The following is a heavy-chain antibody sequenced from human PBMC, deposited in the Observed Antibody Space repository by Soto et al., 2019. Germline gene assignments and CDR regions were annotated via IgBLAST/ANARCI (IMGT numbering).Heavy chain of an antibody. V-gene: IGHV1-8*01. Sequence: QVQLVQSGAEVKKPGASVKVSCKASGYTFTSYDINWVRQATGQGLEWMGWMNPNSGNTGYAQKFQGRVTMTRNPSPSTAYMALRSLRSAYTSVDYCARTLHGDNVDYWGQGPLVTVSS. CDR1: GYTFTSYD. CDR3: ARTLHGDNVDY. J-gene: IGHJ4*02. D-gene: IGHD4-17*01. CDR2: MNPNSGNT.